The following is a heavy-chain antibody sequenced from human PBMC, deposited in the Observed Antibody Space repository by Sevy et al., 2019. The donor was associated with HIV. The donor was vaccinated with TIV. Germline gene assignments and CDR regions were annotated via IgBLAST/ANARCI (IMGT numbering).Heavy chain of an antibody. D-gene: IGHD5-18*01. V-gene: IGHV4-39*01. CDR2: IYYSGST. Sequence: SETLSLTCTVSGGSISSSSYYWGWIRQPPGKGLEWIGSIYYSGSTYYNTSLKSRVTISVDTSKNQFSLKLSSVTAADTAVYYCARHGIAAMVLNWFDPWGQGTLVTVSS. CDR1: GGSISSSSYY. CDR3: ARHGIAAMVLNWFDP. J-gene: IGHJ5*02.